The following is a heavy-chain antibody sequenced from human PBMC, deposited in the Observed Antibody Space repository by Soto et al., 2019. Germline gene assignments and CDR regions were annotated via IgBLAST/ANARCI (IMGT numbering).Heavy chain of an antibody. J-gene: IGHJ3*02. V-gene: IGHV3-23*01. D-gene: IGHD2-15*01. CDR1: GFTFSSYA. Sequence: SLRLSCAASGFTFSSYAMSWVRQAPGKGLEWVSAISGSGGSTYYADSVKGRFTISRDNAKNSLYLQMNSLRAEDTAVFYCAKVVVAATYAFDIWGQGTMVTVSS. CDR3: AKVVVAATYAFDI. CDR2: ISGSGGST.